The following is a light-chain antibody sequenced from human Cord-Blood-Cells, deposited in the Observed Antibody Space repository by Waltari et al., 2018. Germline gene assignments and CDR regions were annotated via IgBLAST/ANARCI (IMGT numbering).Light chain of an antibody. CDR2: DVS. Sequence: QSALTQPRSVSGSPGQSVTISCTGTSSDVGGSNYVSWYQQHPGKAPKLMIYDVSKRPSGVPDRFSGSKSGNTASLTISGLQAEDEADYYCCSYAGSYTFSWVFGGGTKLTVL. CDR3: CSYAGSYTFSWV. V-gene: IGLV2-11*01. J-gene: IGLJ3*02. CDR1: SSDVGGSNY.